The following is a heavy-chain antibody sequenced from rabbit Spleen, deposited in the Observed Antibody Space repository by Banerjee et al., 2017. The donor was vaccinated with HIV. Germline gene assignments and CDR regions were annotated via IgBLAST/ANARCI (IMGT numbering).Heavy chain of an antibody. Sequence: QSLEESGGGLDQFGGSLILSCKASGSTLSSYYMNWVRQAPGKGLEWIGYIDPVFGITYYANWVNGRFSISRENAQNTVFLQMPSLTAADTAPYFCARDGAGGSYFALWGPGSLVTVS. CDR1: GSTLSSYY. J-gene: IGHJ4*01. CDR3: ARDGAGGSYFAL. D-gene: IGHD8-1*01. V-gene: IGHV1S7*01. CDR2: IDPVFGIT.